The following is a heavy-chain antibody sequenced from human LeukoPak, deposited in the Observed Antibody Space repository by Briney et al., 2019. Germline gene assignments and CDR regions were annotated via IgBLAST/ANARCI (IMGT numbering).Heavy chain of an antibody. D-gene: IGHD6-19*01. J-gene: IGHJ4*02. CDR2: ISSSGSTI. CDR1: GFTFSSYK. V-gene: IGHV3-48*03. CDR3: ARATGWFQAFDY. Sequence: GGSLRLSCAASGFTFSSYKMNWVRQAPGKGLEWVSYISSSGSTIYYADSVKGRFTISRDNAKNSLYLQMNSLRAEDTAVYYCARATGWFQAFDYWGQGTLVTVSS.